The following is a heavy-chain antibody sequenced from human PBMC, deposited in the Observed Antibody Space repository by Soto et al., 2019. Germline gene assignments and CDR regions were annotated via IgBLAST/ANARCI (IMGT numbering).Heavy chain of an antibody. CDR2: MNPDSGHA. V-gene: IGHV1-8*01. CDR1: GYTFTNSD. J-gene: IGHJ4*02. Sequence: EASVKVSCKASGYTFTNSDINWVRQAPGQGLEWMGWMNPDSGHAAYAQKFQGRVTLTTSTSTSTVYMEMRSLGSEGTAVYYCARRPHCSGGICYYGLDNWGQGTLVTVSS. D-gene: IGHD2-15*01. CDR3: ARRPHCSGGICYYGLDN.